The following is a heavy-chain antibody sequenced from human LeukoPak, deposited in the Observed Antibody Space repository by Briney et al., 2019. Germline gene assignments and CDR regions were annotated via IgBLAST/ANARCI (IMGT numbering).Heavy chain of an antibody. CDR2: INPNSGGT. V-gene: IGHV1-2*02. CDR3: ARGAVPVFYYYMDV. CDR1: GYTFTGYF. Sequence: GASVKVSCKASGYTFTGYFMHWVRQAPGQGLEWMGWINPNSGGTNYAQKFQGRVTMTRDTSISTAYMELSRLGSDDTAVYYCARGAVPVFYYYMDVWGKGTTVTVS. D-gene: IGHD2-2*01. J-gene: IGHJ6*03.